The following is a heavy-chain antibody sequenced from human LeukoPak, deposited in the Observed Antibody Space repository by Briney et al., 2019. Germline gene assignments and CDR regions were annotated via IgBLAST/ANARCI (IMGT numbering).Heavy chain of an antibody. CDR2: ISAYNGNT. D-gene: IGHD2-2*02. CDR3: ARDTYPDDYYYGMDV. CDR1: GYTFTSYG. Sequence: GASVKVSCKASGYTFTSYGISWVRQAPGQGLEWMGWISAYNGNTNYAQKLQGRVTMTTDTSTSTAYMELRSLRSDDTAVYYCARDTYPDDYYYGMDVWGQGTTVTVSS. J-gene: IGHJ6*02. V-gene: IGHV1-18*01.